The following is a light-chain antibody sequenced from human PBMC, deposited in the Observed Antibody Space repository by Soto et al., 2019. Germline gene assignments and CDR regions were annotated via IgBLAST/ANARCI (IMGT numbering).Light chain of an antibody. J-gene: IGKJ5*01. CDR2: AAS. Sequence: THMTQSPSSLSASVGDRVTITCRPSQSISSYLNWYQQKPGKAARVLIFAASSLQSGVPARFSGSGSGTDFTLTISRLEPEDFAVYYCQQYSSAPSITFGQGTRLEIK. CDR1: QSISSY. CDR3: QQYSSAPSIT. V-gene: IGKV1-39*01.